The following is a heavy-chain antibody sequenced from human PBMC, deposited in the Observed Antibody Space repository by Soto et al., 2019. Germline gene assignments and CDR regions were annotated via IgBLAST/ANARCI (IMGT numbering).Heavy chain of an antibody. CDR1: GFTFSSYG. CDR3: ARDPVSDSSSWFFDY. CDR2: IWYDGSNK. Sequence: QVQLVESGGGVVQPGRSLRLSCAASGFTFSSYGMHWVRQAPXXXXXXVEVIWYDGSNKYYADSVKGRFTISRDNSKNTLYLXMNSXRXEDTAVYYCARDPVSDSSSWFFDYWGQGTLVTVSS. V-gene: IGHV3-33*01. J-gene: IGHJ4*02. D-gene: IGHD6-13*01.